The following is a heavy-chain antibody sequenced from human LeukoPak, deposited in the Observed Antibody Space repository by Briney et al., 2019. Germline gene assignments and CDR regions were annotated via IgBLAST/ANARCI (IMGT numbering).Heavy chain of an antibody. D-gene: IGHD2-8*01. Sequence: SQTLSLTCAISGDSVSSISATWNWIRQSPSRGLEWLGRTYYRSTWHNDYAASVKSQITINPDTSKNQFFLQLNSVTLGDTAVYYCAKSAYFREYFDYWGQGILVTVSS. CDR2: TYYRSTWHN. J-gene: IGHJ4*02. V-gene: IGHV6-1*01. CDR1: GDSVSSISAT. CDR3: AKSAYFREYFDY.